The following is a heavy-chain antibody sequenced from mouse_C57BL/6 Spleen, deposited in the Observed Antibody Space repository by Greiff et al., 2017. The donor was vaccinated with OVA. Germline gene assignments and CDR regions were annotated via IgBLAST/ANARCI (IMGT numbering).Heavy chain of an antibody. D-gene: IGHD2-1*01. CDR1: GFTFSNYW. CDR2: IRLKSDNYAT. V-gene: IGHV6-3*01. CDR3: TGAIGNPFAY. J-gene: IGHJ3*01. Sequence: LQQSGGGLVQPGGSMKLSCVASGFTFSNYWMNWVRQSPEKGLEWVAQIRLKSDNYATHYAESVKGRFTISRDDSKSSVYLQMNNLRAEDTGIYYCTGAIGNPFAYWGQGTLVTVSA.